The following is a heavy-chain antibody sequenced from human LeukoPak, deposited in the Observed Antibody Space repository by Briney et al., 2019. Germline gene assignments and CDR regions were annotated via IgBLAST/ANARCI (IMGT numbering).Heavy chain of an antibody. V-gene: IGHV3-33*01. D-gene: IGHD4-17*01. CDR2: MWYDGSNK. CDR3: ARDEVTTPRD. Sequence: PGRTLRLSCAASGFTFSRYGMHWVRQAPGKGLECVAVMWYDGSNKYYADSVKGRFTISRDNSKNTLYLQMHSLRAEDTAVYYCARDEVTTPRDWGQGTLVTVSS. CDR1: GFTFSRYG. J-gene: IGHJ4*02.